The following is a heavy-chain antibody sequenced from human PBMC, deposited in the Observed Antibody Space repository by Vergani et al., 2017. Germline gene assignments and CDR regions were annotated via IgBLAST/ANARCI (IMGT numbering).Heavy chain of an antibody. J-gene: IGHJ4*02. CDR3: AKHSIAAAGTPYVDY. Sequence: EVQLVQSEAEVRKPGESLKISCKGSGYIFTTYWIAWVRQMPGRGLEWMGIIYPDDSDTRYSPSFQGQVTISVDKSISAAYLQWSSLKASDTAMYYCAKHSIAAAGTPYVDYWGQGTLVTVSS. D-gene: IGHD6-13*01. CDR1: GYIFTTYW. V-gene: IGHV5-51*01. CDR2: IYPDDSDT.